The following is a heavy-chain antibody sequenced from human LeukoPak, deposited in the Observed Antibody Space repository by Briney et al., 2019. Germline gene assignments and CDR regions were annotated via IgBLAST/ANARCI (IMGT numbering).Heavy chain of an antibody. V-gene: IGHV4-59*01. J-gene: IGHJ4*02. CDR1: GGSITNYY. CDR2: IYYSGNT. Sequence: SETLSLTCTVSGGSITNYYWSWVRQPPGKGLEYVGYIYYSGNTNYNPSLNSRVTISADTSKKQFSLKLDSVTAADTAVYYCARGPGSPSGDNYGRPLDYSGQGTLVTVSS. CDR3: ARGPGSPSGDNYGRPLDY. D-gene: IGHD5-18*01.